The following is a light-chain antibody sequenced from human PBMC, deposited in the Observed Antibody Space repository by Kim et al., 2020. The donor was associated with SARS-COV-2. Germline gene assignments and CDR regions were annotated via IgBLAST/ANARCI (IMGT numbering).Light chain of an antibody. V-gene: IGLV1-40*01. CDR3: QSYDSSLSRV. CDR1: SSNSGAGYD. J-gene: IGLJ2*01. Sequence: GQRVTISCTGSSSNSGAGYDVHWYQQLPGTAPNLLIYGNSNRPSGVPDRFSGSKSGTSASLAITGLQAEYEADYYCQSYDSSLSRVFGGGTQLTVL. CDR2: GNS.